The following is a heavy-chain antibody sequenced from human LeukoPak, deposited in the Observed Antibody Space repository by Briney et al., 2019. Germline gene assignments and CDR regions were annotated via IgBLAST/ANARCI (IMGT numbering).Heavy chain of an antibody. J-gene: IGHJ6*03. CDR1: GGSISSYY. CDR2: IYYTGST. D-gene: IGHD5-12*01. Sequence: SETLSLTCTSSGGSISSYYWSWIRQPPGKGLEWIGYIYYTGSTNHNPSLKSRVTISVDTSKNQFSLKLSSVTAAATAVYYCARVVYSGYDFRGAMDVWGKGTTVTVSS. V-gene: IGHV4-59*01. CDR3: ARVVYSGYDFRGAMDV.